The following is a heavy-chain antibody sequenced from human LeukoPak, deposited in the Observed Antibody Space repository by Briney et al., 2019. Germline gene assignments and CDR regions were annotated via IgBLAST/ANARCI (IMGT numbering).Heavy chain of an antibody. J-gene: IGHJ4*02. Sequence: SVKVSCKASGGTFSSYAISWVRQAPGQGLEWMGGIIPIFGTANYAQKFQGRVTITADESTSTAYMELSSLRSEDTAVYYCASGHYDYVWGSYSNAMYYFDYWGQGTLVTVSS. CDR3: ASGHYDYVWGSYSNAMYYFDY. D-gene: IGHD3-16*01. V-gene: IGHV1-69*13. CDR2: IIPIFGTA. CDR1: GGTFSSYA.